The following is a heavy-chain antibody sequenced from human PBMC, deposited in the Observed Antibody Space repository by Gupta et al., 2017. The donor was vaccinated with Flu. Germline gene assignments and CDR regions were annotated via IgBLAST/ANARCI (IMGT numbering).Heavy chain of an antibody. V-gene: IGHV4-31*03. CDR3: AAHSSGYRFFKY. CDR2: IYYRGST. CDR1: GASISSGGYY. D-gene: IGHD3-22*01. Sequence: QVQLQESGPGLAKSSQTLSLTCSVSGASISSGGYYWSWIRQSPGKGLEWIGHIYYRGSTHYNPSLRSRIGISIDTSKNRFSLQLSSVTAADTAVYYCAAHSSGYRFFKYWGQGTLVPVSS. J-gene: IGHJ4*02.